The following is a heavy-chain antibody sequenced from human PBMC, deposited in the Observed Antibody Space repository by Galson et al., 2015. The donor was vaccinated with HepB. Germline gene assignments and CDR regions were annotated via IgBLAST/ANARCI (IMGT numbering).Heavy chain of an antibody. J-gene: IGHJ5*02. CDR2: VSYTGST. CDR3: ARKTYGSGMGDWFDP. CDR1: GGSISDYE. D-gene: IGHD3-10*01. Sequence: ETLSLTCTVSGGSISDYEWTWLRQPPGKGLECIGYVSYTGSTNYSPSLKSRVTISLDTSKNQFSLRLNSVTAADTAVYYCARKTYGSGMGDWFDPWGQGTLVTVSS. V-gene: IGHV4-59*01.